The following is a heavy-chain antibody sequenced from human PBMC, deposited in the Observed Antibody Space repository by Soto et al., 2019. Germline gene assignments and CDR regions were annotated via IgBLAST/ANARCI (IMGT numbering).Heavy chain of an antibody. V-gene: IGHV5-51*01. CDR3: AGHFGDFPDQEHGMGV. CDR1: GYSFPSQW. Sequence: SLTISCTGSGYSFPSQWIGWVRQMPGKGLEWMVISYPGDSDTRYSPSFHGQVTISADKSISTAYLQWSGLEASDTVMNCCAGHFGDFPDQEHGMGVWGQGTTV. CDR2: SYPGDSDT. J-gene: IGHJ6*01. D-gene: IGHD3-16*01.